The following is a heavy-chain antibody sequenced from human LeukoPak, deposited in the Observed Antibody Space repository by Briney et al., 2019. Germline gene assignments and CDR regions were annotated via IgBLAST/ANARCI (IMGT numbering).Heavy chain of an antibody. Sequence: PSETLSLTCAVYGGSFSGYYWSWIRQPPGKGLEWIGEINHSGSTYYNPSLKSRVTISVDTSKNQFSLKLSSVTAADTAVYYCARGDYSLTKYDYWGQGTLVTVSS. CDR1: GGSFSGYY. J-gene: IGHJ4*02. D-gene: IGHD4-11*01. CDR2: INHSGST. V-gene: IGHV4-34*01. CDR3: ARGDYSLTKYDY.